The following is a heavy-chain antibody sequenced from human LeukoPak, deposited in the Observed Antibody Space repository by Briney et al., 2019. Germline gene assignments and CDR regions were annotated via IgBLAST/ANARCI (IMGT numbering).Heavy chain of an antibody. CDR3: ARGDYYDSSGFYHDAFDI. V-gene: IGHV3-21*01. Sequence: GGSLRLSCAASGFTFSSYAMSWVRQAPGKGLEWVSAISGSSSYIYYADSVKGRFTISRDNAKNSLYLQMNSLRAEDTAVYYCARGDYYDSSGFYHDAFDIWGQGTMVTVSS. CDR1: GFTFSSYA. J-gene: IGHJ3*02. CDR2: ISGSSSYI. D-gene: IGHD3-22*01.